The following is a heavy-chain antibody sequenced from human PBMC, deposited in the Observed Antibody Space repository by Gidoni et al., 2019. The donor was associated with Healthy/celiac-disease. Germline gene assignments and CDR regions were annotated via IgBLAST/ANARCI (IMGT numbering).Heavy chain of an antibody. CDR3: AGGTWSGTERD. J-gene: IGHJ4*02. V-gene: IGHV4-31*03. D-gene: IGHD1-1*01. Sequence: QVQLQESGPGRVKPSQTLSLTCTVSGGSISSGGYYCGWSRQHPGKGLEWIGYIYYSGSTYYNPSLKSRVTISVDTSKNQFSLKLSSVTAADTAVYYCAGGTWSGTERDWGQGTLVTVSS. CDR2: IYYSGST. CDR1: GGSISSGGYY.